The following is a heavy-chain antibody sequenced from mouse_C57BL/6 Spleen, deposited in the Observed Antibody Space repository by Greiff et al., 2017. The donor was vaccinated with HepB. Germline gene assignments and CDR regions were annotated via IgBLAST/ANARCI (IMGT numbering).Heavy chain of an antibody. CDR2: IYPSDSYT. CDR3: ARWHYGSSDY. J-gene: IGHJ2*01. Sequence: QVQLQQPGAELVMPGASVKLSCKASGYTFTSYWMHWVKQRPGQGLEWIGEIYPSDSYTNYNQKFKGKSTLTVDKSSSTAYMQLSSLTSEDSAVYYCARWHYGSSDYWGQGTTLTVSS. CDR1: GYTFTSYW. V-gene: IGHV1-69*01. D-gene: IGHD1-1*01.